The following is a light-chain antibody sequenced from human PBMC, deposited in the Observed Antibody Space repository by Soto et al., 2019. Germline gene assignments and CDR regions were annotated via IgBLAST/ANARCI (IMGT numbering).Light chain of an antibody. CDR3: KQYHYLWT. Sequence: DIQMTQSPSTLSASVGDRVTITCRASQSITTSLAWYHQKPGKAPKLLIYEAYSLESGVPSWFSGSGSGTEFTLTISSLQPDDFATYYCKQYHYLWTFGQGTRVEIK. CDR2: EAY. J-gene: IGKJ1*01. CDR1: QSITTS. V-gene: IGKV1-5*03.